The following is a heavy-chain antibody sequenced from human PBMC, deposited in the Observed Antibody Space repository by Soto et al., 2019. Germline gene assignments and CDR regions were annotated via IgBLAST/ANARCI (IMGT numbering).Heavy chain of an antibody. CDR1: GGSISSYY. CDR2: IYYSGST. V-gene: IGHV4-59*01. D-gene: IGHD1-1*01. CDR3: AREGTTVDSYYYYGMDV. J-gene: IGHJ6*02. Sequence: QVQLQESGPGLVKPSETLSLTCTVSGGSISSYYWSWIRQPPGKGLEWIGYIYYSGSTNYNPSLSSRVTIAVDTYKNLSSMKRCAVTAADAVLYYGAREGTTVDSYYYYGMDVWGQGTTVTVSS.